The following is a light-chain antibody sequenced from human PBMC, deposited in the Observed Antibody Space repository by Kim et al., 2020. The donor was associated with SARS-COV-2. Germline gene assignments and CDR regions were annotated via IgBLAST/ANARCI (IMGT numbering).Light chain of an antibody. J-gene: IGKJ2*01. CDR3: QQYDNWPPYT. V-gene: IGKV3-15*01. CDR1: QSVSNN. Sequence: VSPGERATLSCRASQSVSNNLAWYQQKPGQAPRLLIHGASTRATGIPARFSGSGSGTEFTLTISSLQSEDFAVYSCQQYDNWPPYTFGQGTKLEI. CDR2: GAS.